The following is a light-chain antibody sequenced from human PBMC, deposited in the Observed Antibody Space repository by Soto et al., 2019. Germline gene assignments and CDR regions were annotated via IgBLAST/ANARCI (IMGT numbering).Light chain of an antibody. CDR2: KAS. V-gene: IGKV1-5*03. J-gene: IGKJ1*01. Sequence: DIQMTQSPSTLSVSVGDRVTITCRASQSINSWLAWYQQKPGKAPKLLIYKASSLESGVPSRFSGSGSGTDFTLTISSLQPDDFATYFCQQYTSYWTFGQGTKV. CDR1: QSINSW. CDR3: QQYTSYWT.